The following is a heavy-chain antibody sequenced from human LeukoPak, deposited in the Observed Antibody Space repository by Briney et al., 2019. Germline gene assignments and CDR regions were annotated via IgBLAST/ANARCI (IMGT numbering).Heavy chain of an antibody. CDR1: GFTFSSYW. CDR2: IKQDGSEK. D-gene: IGHD3-22*01. V-gene: IGHV3-7*01. CDR3: ARDFITYYDSSGYFDY. Sequence: GGSLRLFCAASGFTFSSYWMSWVRQAPGKGLEWVANIKQDGSEKYYVDSVKGRFTISRDNAKNSLYLQMNSLRAEDTAVYYCARDFITYYDSSGYFDYWGQGTLVTVSS. J-gene: IGHJ4*02.